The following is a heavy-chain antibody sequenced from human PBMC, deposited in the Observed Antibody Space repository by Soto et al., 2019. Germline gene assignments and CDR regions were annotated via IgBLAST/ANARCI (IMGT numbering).Heavy chain of an antibody. CDR3: ARVGIPAAMWVYYYYYYGMDV. D-gene: IGHD2-2*01. Sequence: ASVKVCCKASGYTFTSYGISWVRQAPGQGLEWMGWISAYNGNTNYAQKLQGRVTMTTDTSTSTAYMELRSLRSDDTAVYYCARVGIPAAMWVYYYYYYGMDVWGQGATVTVSS. CDR1: GYTFTSYG. V-gene: IGHV1-18*01. J-gene: IGHJ6*02. CDR2: ISAYNGNT.